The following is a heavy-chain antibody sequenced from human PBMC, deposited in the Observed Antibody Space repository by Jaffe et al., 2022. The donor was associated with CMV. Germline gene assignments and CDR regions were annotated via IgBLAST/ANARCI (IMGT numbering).Heavy chain of an antibody. CDR1: GGSFSGYY. D-gene: IGHD6-6*01. J-gene: IGHJ6*02. CDR2: INHSGST. CDR3: ARGARPGYRIAARQGRDYYYGMDV. Sequence: QVQLQQWGAGLLKPSETLSLTCAVYGGSFSGYYWSWIRQPPGKGLEWIGEINHSGSTNYNPSLKSRVTISVDTSKNQFSLKLSSVTAADTAVYYCARGARPGYRIAARQGRDYYYGMDVWGQGTTVTVSS. V-gene: IGHV4-34*01.